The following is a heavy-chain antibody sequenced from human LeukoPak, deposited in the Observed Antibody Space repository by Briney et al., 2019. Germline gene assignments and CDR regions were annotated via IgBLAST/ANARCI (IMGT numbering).Heavy chain of an antibody. V-gene: IGHV4-34*01. D-gene: IGHD3-10*01. CDR1: GGSFSGYY. Sequence: WETLSLTCAVYGGSFSGYYWSWLRQPPGEGLEWIGEINHSGSTNYNPSLKSRVTISVDTSKNQFSLKLSSVTAADTAVYYCARGLIANYYGSGSYYRYWGQGTLVTVSS. CDR2: INHSGST. CDR3: ARGLIANYYGSGSYYRY. J-gene: IGHJ4*02.